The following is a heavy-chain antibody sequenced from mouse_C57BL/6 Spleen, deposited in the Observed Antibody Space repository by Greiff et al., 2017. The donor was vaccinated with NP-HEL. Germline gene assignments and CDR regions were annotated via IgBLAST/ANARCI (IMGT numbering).Heavy chain of an antibody. CDR1: GYTFTDYY. Sequence: VQLQQSGPVLVKPGASVKMSCKASGYTFTDYYMNWVKQSHGKSLEWIGVINPYNGGTSYNQKFKGKATLTVDKSSSTAYMERNSLTSEDSAVYYCARSAVTTVVDAMDYWGQGTSVTVSS. J-gene: IGHJ4*01. CDR2: INPYNGGT. D-gene: IGHD1-1*01. V-gene: IGHV1-19*01. CDR3: ARSAVTTVVDAMDY.